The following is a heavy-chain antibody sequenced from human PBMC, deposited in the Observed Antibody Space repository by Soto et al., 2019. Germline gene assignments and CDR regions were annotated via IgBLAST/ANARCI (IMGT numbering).Heavy chain of an antibody. Sequence: QVQLQQWGAGLLKPSETLSLTCAVYGGSFSGYYWSWIRQPPGKGLEWIGEINHSGSTNYNPSLKRRVTISVDTSKNQFALKLSSVTAADTAVYYCARYYDFWSGPYYYYYGMDVWGQGTTVTVSS. CDR1: GGSFSGYY. J-gene: IGHJ6*01. D-gene: IGHD3-3*01. CDR3: ARYYDFWSGPYYYYYGMDV. CDR2: INHSGST. V-gene: IGHV4-34*01.